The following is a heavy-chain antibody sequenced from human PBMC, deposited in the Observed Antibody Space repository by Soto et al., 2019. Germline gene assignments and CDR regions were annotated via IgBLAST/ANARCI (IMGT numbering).Heavy chain of an antibody. Sequence: QVQLVESGGGLVKPGGSLRLSCAVSGFPFSNCYMSWIRQAPGKGLEWISYISASGSVIYYADSVQGRFTISRDNAKNSLYLQMNSLRADDTAVYYCARDSDSGWSLASWGQGTLVTVSS. V-gene: IGHV3-11*01. D-gene: IGHD6-19*01. CDR3: ARDSDSGWSLAS. CDR1: GFPFSNCY. J-gene: IGHJ4*02. CDR2: ISASGSVI.